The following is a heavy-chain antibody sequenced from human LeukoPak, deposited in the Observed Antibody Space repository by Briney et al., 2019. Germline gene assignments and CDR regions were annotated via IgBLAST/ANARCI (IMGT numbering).Heavy chain of an antibody. CDR1: GFTFSSYS. D-gene: IGHD3-16*01. CDR3: ARVGGVWRFDY. Sequence: PGGSLRLSCAASGFTFSSYSMNWVRQAPGKGLEGVSYISSSSSTIYYADSVKGRFAISRDNAKNSLYLQMNSLRAEDTAVYYCARVGGVWRFDYWGQGTLVTVSS. J-gene: IGHJ4*02. V-gene: IGHV3-48*04. CDR2: ISSSSSTI.